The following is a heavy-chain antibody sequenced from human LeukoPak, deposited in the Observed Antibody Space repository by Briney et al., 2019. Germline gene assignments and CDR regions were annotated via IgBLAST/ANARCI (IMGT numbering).Heavy chain of an antibody. CDR2: IKQDGSEK. D-gene: IGHD3-10*01. Sequence: GGSLTLSCAASGFTFSSYWMSWVRQAPGKGLEWVANIKQDGSEKYYLDSVKGRFTISRDNAKNSLYLQMNSLRAEDTAVYYCARVGQYYYGSGSYYNAFDIWGQGTMVTVSS. CDR3: ARVGQYYYGSGSYYNAFDI. V-gene: IGHV3-7*01. J-gene: IGHJ3*02. CDR1: GFTFSSYW.